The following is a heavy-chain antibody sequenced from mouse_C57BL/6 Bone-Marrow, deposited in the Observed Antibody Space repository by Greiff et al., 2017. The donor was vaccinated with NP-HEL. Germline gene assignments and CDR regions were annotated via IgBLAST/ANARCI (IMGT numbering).Heavy chain of an antibody. Sequence: QVQLQQPGAELVMPGASVKLSCKASGYTFTSYWMPWVKQRPGQGLEWIGEIDPSDSYTNYNQKFKGKSTLTVDKSSSTAYMQLSSLTSEDSAVYYYAREKYYGSSYLPYWYFDVWGTGTAVTVTS. CDR2: IDPSDSYT. V-gene: IGHV1-69*01. D-gene: IGHD1-1*01. CDR1: GYTFTSYW. CDR3: AREKYYGSSYLPYWYFDV. J-gene: IGHJ1*03.